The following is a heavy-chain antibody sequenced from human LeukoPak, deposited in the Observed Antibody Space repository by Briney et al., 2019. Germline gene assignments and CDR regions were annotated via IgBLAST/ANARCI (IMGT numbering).Heavy chain of an antibody. CDR1: GFTFSGYA. CDR2: ISGSGGST. CDR3: AKALYSGSIPIFDY. V-gene: IGHV3-23*01. J-gene: IGHJ4*02. Sequence: GTLRFSCAASGFTFSGYAMSWVRQAPGKGLEWVSAISGSGGSTYYADSVKGRFTISRDNSKNTLYLQMNSLRAEDTAVYYCAKALYSGSIPIFDYGRQGTLVTVSS. D-gene: IGHD1-26*01.